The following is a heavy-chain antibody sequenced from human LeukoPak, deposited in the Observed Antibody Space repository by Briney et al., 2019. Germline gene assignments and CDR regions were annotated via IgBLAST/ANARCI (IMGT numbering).Heavy chain of an antibody. V-gene: IGHV4-38-2*01. D-gene: IGHD6-13*01. CDR1: GYSISSGYY. Sequence: SETLSLTCAVSGYSISSGYYWGWIRQPPGKGLEWIGSIYHSGSTYYNPSLMSRVTISVATSKNQFSLRLSSVTAADTAVYYCARSKSSWYFDYWGQGTLVPVSS. CDR2: IYHSGST. CDR3: ARSKSSWYFDY. J-gene: IGHJ4*02.